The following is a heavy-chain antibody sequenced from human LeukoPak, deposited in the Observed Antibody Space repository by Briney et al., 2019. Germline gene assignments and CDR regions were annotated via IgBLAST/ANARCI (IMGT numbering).Heavy chain of an antibody. D-gene: IGHD5-12*01. Sequence: SETLSLTCTVSGGSISTYYWSWIRQTAGKGLEYIGRIYASGSTDYNPSLKSRFTISVDKSKNQFSLKLNSVTAADTAVYFCASGGHDIQYYFDYSGQGTLVTVSS. V-gene: IGHV4-4*07. CDR1: GGSISTYY. CDR2: IYASGST. J-gene: IGHJ4*02. CDR3: ASGGHDIQYYFDY.